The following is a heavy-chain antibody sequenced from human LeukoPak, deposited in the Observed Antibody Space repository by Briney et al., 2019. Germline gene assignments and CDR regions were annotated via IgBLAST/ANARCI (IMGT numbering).Heavy chain of an antibody. Sequence: GGSLRLSCAASGFTFSSYDMHWVRQATGKSLEWVSAIGTAGDTYYPGSVKGRFTISRENAKNSLYLQMNSLRAGDTAVYYCAREGPQENWYFDLWGRGTLVTVSS. J-gene: IGHJ2*01. V-gene: IGHV3-13*01. D-gene: IGHD2/OR15-2a*01. CDR3: AREGPQENWYFDL. CDR1: GFTFSSYD. CDR2: IGTAGDT.